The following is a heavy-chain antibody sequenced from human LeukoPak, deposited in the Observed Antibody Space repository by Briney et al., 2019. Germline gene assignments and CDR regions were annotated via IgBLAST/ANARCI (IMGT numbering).Heavy chain of an antibody. CDR1: GFSLSTSGMC. D-gene: IGHD2-15*01. CDR3: ARTPIYCSGGSCYLNYFDY. J-gene: IGHJ4*02. V-gene: IGHV2-70*11. CDR2: IDWDDDK. Sequence: SGPTLVNPTQTLTLTCTFSGFSLSTSGMCVSWIRQPPGKALEWLARIDWDDDKYYSTSLKTRLTISKDTSKNQVVLTMTNMDPVDTATYYCARTPIYCSGGSCYLNYFDYWGQGTLVTVSS.